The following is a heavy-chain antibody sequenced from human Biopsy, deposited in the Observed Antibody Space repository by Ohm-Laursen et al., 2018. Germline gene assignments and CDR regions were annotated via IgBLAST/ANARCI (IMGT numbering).Heavy chain of an antibody. CDR3: TKDLIPAGTDV. V-gene: IGHV3-9*01. Sequence: SLRLSCAAPGFTVNDHAMHWVRQPPGKGLEWVSGISWDSGRIGYADSVKGRFTVSRDNAKKSLYLKMNSLRPEDTALYYCTKDLIPAGTDVWGQGTTVTVSS. D-gene: IGHD2-21*01. CDR2: ISWDSGRI. CDR1: GFTVNDHA. J-gene: IGHJ6*02.